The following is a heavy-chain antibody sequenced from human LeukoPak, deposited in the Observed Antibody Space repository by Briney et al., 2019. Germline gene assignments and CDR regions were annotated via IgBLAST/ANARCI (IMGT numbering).Heavy chain of an antibody. J-gene: IGHJ5*02. V-gene: IGHV3-21*01. CDR1: GFSFKDTG. CDR3: ARDPFSGRFDP. CDR2: ISSSSSYI. D-gene: IGHD3-3*01. Sequence: GGSLRLSCAASGFSFKDTGMHWVRQAPGKGLEWVSSISSSSSYIYYADSVKGRFTISRDNAKNSLYLQMNSLRAEDTAVYYCARDPFSGRFDPWGQGTLVTVSS.